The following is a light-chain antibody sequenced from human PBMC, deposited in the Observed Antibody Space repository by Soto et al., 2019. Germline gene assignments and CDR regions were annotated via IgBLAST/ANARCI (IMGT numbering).Light chain of an antibody. J-gene: IGKJ4*01. CDR1: QSVSVN. Sequence: EVVLTQSPATLSLSPGESATLSCRASQSVSVNFAWYQRKPGQAPRPLIYSASDSAPGIPARFSGRGSGTYFTLTISSLEPEDCAVYYCQERNRWPRGTFGGGTKVEIK. V-gene: IGKV3-11*01. CDR3: QERNRWPRGT. CDR2: SAS.